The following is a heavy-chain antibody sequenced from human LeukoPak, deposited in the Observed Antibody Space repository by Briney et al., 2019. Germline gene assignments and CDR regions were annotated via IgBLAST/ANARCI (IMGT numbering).Heavy chain of an antibody. CDR1: GYSFSGYF. Sequence: ASVKVSCKASGYSFSGYFIHWVRQAAGQGLEWMGRINANSGVTEYAQNFQGRVAMSRDTCINTASMELSWLTSDDTAVYYCARDLSSTPNWEFDYWAQGTLVTVSS. CDR2: INANSGVT. J-gene: IGHJ4*02. V-gene: IGHV1-2*06. D-gene: IGHD7-27*01. CDR3: ARDLSSTPNWEFDY.